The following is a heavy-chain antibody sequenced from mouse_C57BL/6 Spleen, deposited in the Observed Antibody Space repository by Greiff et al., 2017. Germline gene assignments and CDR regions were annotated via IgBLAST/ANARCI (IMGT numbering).Heavy chain of an antibody. J-gene: IGHJ1*03. CDR3: GGGGATDWYFDV. D-gene: IGHD6-1*01. CDR1: GYTFTGYW. Sequence: QVQLQQSGAELMKPGASVKLSCKATGYTFTGYWIEWVKQRPGHGLEWIGEILPGSGSTNYNAKFKGKATFTADTSSNTAYMQHSSLTTEDSAIYYCGGGGATDWYFDVWGTGTTVTVSS. V-gene: IGHV1-9*01. CDR2: ILPGSGST.